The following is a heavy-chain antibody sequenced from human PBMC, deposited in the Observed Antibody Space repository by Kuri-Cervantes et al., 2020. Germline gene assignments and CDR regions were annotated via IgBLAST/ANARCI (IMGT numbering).Heavy chain of an antibody. J-gene: IGHJ4*02. CDR1: GGSFSGYY. CDR2: INHSGST. Sequence: GSLRLSCAVYGGSFSGYYWSWIRQPPGKGLEWIGEINHSGSTYYNPSLKSRITISVDTSKNQFSLKLSSVTAADTAMYYCARHKQWLVGLDFWGQGTLVTVSS. D-gene: IGHD6-19*01. V-gene: IGHV4-34*01. CDR3: ARHKQWLVGLDF.